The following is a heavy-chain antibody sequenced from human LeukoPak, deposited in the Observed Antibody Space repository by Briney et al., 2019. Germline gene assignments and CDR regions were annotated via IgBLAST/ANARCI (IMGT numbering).Heavy chain of an antibody. J-gene: IGHJ1*01. Sequence: GGSLRLSCAASGFTFSSYAMSWVRQAPGKGLEWVSAISGSGGSTYYADSVKGRFTISRDNSKNTLYLQMNSLRAEDTAVYHCAKGALYYYGSGSYPNLQDWGQGTLVTVSS. CDR1: GFTFSSYA. CDR3: AKGALYYYGSGSYPNLQD. CDR2: ISGSGGST. V-gene: IGHV3-23*01. D-gene: IGHD3-10*01.